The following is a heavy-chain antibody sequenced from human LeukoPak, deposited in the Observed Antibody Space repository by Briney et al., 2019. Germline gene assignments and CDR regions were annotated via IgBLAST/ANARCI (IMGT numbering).Heavy chain of an antibody. CDR1: GGTFSSYA. D-gene: IGHD6-19*01. Sequence: ASVKVSCKASGGTFSSYAISWVRQAPGQGLEWMGRIIPILGIANYAQKFQGRVTITADKSTSTAYMELRSLRSDDTAVYYCARPSREGYSSGWYYFDYWGQGTLVTVSS. CDR3: ARPSREGYSSGWYYFDY. J-gene: IGHJ4*02. V-gene: IGHV1-69*04. CDR2: IIPILGIA.